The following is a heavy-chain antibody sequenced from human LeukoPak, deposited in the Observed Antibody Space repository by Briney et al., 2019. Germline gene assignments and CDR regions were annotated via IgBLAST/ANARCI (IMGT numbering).Heavy chain of an antibody. V-gene: IGHV1-69*01. CDR3: ARDYCSSTSCYPPY. Sequence: GASVKVSCKASGGTFSSYAISWVRQAPGQGLEWMGGIIPIFGTANYAQKFQGRVTITADESTSTAYMELSSLRSEDTAVYYCARDYCSSTSCYPPYWGQGTLVTVSS. D-gene: IGHD2-2*01. CDR2: IIPIFGTA. CDR1: GGTFSSYA. J-gene: IGHJ4*02.